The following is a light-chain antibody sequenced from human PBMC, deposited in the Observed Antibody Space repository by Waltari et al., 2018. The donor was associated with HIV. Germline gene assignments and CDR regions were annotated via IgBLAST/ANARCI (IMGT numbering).Light chain of an antibody. CDR1: ISNIGAGYD. J-gene: IGLJ1*01. Sequence: SVLTQPPSVSGAPGQRVTISCTGTISNIGAGYDFHWYQQLPGTAPKLLIYCHPIRPSGVPDRFSGSKSGTSASLAITGLQAEDEADYYCQSYDGSLGGYVFGTGTAVTVL. CDR3: QSYDGSLGGYV. CDR2: CHP. V-gene: IGLV1-40*01.